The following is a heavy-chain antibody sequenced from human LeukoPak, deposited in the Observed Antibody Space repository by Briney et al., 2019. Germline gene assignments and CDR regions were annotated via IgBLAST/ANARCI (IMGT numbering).Heavy chain of an antibody. D-gene: IGHD2-21*01. V-gene: IGHV3-23*01. CDR1: GFTFSSYA. CDR3: AKDPLFVPRGHFDY. J-gene: IGHJ4*02. CDR2: ISDSGGGT. Sequence: GGSLRLSCAASGFTFSSYAMSWDRQAPGKGLEWVSAISDSGGGTYYADSVKGRFTISRDNSKNTLYLQMNSLRAEDTAVYYCAKDPLFVPRGHFDYWGQGTLVTVSS.